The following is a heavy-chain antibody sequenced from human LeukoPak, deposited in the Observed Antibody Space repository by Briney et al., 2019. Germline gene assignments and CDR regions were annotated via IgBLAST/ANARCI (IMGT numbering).Heavy chain of an antibody. CDR1: GYTFTSYY. CDR2: INPSGGST. D-gene: IGHD2/OR15-2a*01. J-gene: IGHJ4*02. CDR3: ARDRIRAIDY. Sequence: ASVKVFCKASGYTFTSYYMHWERQAPGQGLEWMGIINPSGGSTSYAQKIQGRVTMTRDTSTSTVYMELSSLRSEDTAVYYCARDRIRAIDYWGQGTLVTVSS. V-gene: IGHV1-46*01.